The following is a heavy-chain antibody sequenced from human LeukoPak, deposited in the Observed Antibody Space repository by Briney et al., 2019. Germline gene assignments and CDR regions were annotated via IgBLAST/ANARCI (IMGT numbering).Heavy chain of an antibody. CDR3: ARADKNYYDSSGLTTRVLDY. Sequence: GGSLRLSCAASGFTFSSYSMNWVRQAPGKGLEWVSSISSSSSYIYYADSVKGRFTISRDNAKNSLYLQMNSLRAEDTAVYYCARADKNYYDSSGLTTRVLDYWGQGTLVTVSS. V-gene: IGHV3-21*01. CDR1: GFTFSSYS. J-gene: IGHJ4*02. D-gene: IGHD3-22*01. CDR2: ISSSSSYI.